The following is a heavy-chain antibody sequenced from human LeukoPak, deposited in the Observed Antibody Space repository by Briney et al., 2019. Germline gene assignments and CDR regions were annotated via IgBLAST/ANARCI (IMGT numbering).Heavy chain of an antibody. V-gene: IGHV1-69*13. J-gene: IGHJ6*02. Sequence: SVKVSCKASGGTFSSYVISWVRQAPGQGLEWMGGIIPIFGTANYAQKFQGRVTITADESTSTAYMELSSLRSEDTAVYYCARGNMVRGEDHYYYYYGMDVWGQGTTVTVSS. CDR3: ARGNMVRGEDHYYYYYGMDV. D-gene: IGHD3-10*01. CDR2: IIPIFGTA. CDR1: GGTFSSYV.